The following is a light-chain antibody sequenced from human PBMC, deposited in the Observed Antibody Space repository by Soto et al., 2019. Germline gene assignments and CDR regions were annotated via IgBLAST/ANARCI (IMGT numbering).Light chain of an antibody. CDR1: TGDVGAYNY. J-gene: IGLJ2*01. CDR2: EVT. Sequence: QSALTQPPSSSGSPGQSVTISCTGTTGDVGAYNYVSWYQQYPGKVPKLMIYEVTKRPSGVPDRFSGSKSGNTASLTVSGLRAEDEAEYYCSSYAGSNNYGIFGGGTKVTVL. V-gene: IGLV2-8*01. CDR3: SSYAGSNNYGI.